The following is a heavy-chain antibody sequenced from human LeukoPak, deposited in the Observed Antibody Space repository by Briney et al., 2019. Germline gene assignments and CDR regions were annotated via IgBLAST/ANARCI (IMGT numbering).Heavy chain of an antibody. V-gene: IGHV4-39*07. CDR3: AREWGLYGDYISNGGFDF. J-gene: IGHJ4*02. Sequence: SETLSLTCTVSYGSISSSSHYWGWIRQPPGKGLEWTGSIHYSGSTNYNPSLESRVTISVDTSNDQFSLNLRSLTAADAAVYYCAREWGLYGDYISNGGFDFWGQGILVTVSS. CDR1: YGSISSSSHY. D-gene: IGHD4-17*01. CDR2: IHYSGST.